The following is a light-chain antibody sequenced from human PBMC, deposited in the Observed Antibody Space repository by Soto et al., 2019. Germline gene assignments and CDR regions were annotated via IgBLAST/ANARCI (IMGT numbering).Light chain of an antibody. CDR3: SSFSSITREV. CDR1: SSDVGGYSY. Sequence: QAVVTQPASVSGSPGQSITISCTGTSSDVGGYSYVSWYQQHPGKTPKLMIYEVSNRPSGVSHRFSGSKSSNTASLTISGLQTEDEADYYCSSFSSITREVFGGGTKLTVL. J-gene: IGLJ2*01. CDR2: EVS. V-gene: IGLV2-14*01.